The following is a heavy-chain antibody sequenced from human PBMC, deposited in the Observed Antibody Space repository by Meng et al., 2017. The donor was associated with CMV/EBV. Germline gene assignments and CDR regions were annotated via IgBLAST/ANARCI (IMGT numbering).Heavy chain of an antibody. V-gene: IGHV3-11*01. J-gene: IGHJ3*02. CDR1: GFTFSDYY. CDR3: ARDRKGGYCSSTSCYDRAFDI. CDR2: ISSSGSTI. D-gene: IGHD2-2*01. Sequence: GESLKISCAASGFTFSDYYMSWIRQAPGKGLEWVSYISSSGSTIYYADSVKGRFTISRDNAKNSLYLQMNILRDEDTAVYYCARDRKGGYCSSTSCYDRAFDIWGQGTMVTVSS.